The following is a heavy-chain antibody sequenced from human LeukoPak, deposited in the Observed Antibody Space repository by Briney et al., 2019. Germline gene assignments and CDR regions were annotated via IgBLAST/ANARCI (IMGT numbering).Heavy chain of an antibody. CDR2: IYYSGST. CDR1: GGSISSYY. CDR3: ARHSGATGGY. V-gene: IGHV4-59*08. D-gene: IGHD1-26*01. J-gene: IGHJ4*02. Sequence: SETLSLACTVSGGSISSYYWSWIRQPPGKGLEWIGYIYYSGSTNYNPSLKSRVTISVDTSKNQFSLKLGSVTAADTAVYYCARHSGATGGYWGQGTLVTVSS.